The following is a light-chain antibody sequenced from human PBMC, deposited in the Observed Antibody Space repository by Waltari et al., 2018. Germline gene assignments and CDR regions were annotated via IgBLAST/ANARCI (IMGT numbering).Light chain of an antibody. CDR3: QQYNRLT. Sequence: TQSPATLSLSPGERATLSCRASQSISSWLAWYQQKPGKAPKLLIYDASSLESGVPSRFSGSGSGTEFTLTISSLQPDDFATYYCQQYNRLTFGGGTKVEIK. CDR2: DAS. V-gene: IGKV1-5*01. J-gene: IGKJ4*01. CDR1: QSISSW.